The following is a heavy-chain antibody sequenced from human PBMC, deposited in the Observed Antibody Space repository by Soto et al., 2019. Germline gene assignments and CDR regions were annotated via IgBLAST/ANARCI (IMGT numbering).Heavy chain of an antibody. CDR3: ARSLVVPASNYYYGMDV. Sequence: GESQKISCKGSEYSFTNYWIGWVRQMPGKGLEWMGIIYPGDSDTRYSPSFEGQVTISADKSISTAYLQWSSLKASDTAMYYCARSLVVPASNYYYGMDVWGQGTTVTVS. CDR2: IYPGDSDT. CDR1: EYSFTNYW. V-gene: IGHV5-51*01. J-gene: IGHJ6*02. D-gene: IGHD2-2*01.